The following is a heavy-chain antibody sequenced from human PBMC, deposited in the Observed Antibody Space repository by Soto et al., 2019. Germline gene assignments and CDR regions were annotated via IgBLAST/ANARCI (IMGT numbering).Heavy chain of an antibody. CDR2: IHPSGGST. Sequence: ASAKFSCKASGYTFTSYYMHWVRQAPGQGLEWMGIIHPSGGSTSYAQKFQGRVTMTRDTSTSTVYMELSSLRSEDTAVYYCARAGYCSSTSCLDYYYYGMDVWGQGTTVTVSS. J-gene: IGHJ6*02. CDR3: ARAGYCSSTSCLDYYYYGMDV. D-gene: IGHD2-2*03. CDR1: GYTFTSYY. V-gene: IGHV1-46*01.